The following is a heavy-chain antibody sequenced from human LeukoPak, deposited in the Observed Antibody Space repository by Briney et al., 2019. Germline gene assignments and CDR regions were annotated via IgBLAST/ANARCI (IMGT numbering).Heavy chain of an antibody. CDR2: ISNSGNSR. CDR3: ARTFSSGWYYPHAFDI. D-gene: IGHD6-13*01. J-gene: IGHJ3*02. CDR1: GFTLSSYE. Sequence: TGGSLRLSCAVSGFTLSSYEMNWVRQAPGRGLEWLSYISNSGNSRYYADSVKGRFTISRDNAKNSLYLQMNSLRAEDTAIYYCARTFSSGWYYPHAFDIWGQGTMVTVSS. V-gene: IGHV3-48*03.